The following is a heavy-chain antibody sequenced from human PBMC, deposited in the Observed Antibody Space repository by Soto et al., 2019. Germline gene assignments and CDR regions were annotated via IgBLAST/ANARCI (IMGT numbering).Heavy chain of an antibody. CDR2: ISWNSGSI. D-gene: IGHD2-2*01. J-gene: IGHJ4*02. Sequence: PGGSLRLSCAASGFTFKNYPIHWARQPPGKGLGWVSGISWNSGSIGYADSVKGRFTISRDNAKNSLYLQMNSLRAEDTALYYCAKDYCSSTSCYGRPYYFDYWGQGTLVTVSS. V-gene: IGHV3-9*01. CDR3: AKDYCSSTSCYGRPYYFDY. CDR1: GFTFKNYP.